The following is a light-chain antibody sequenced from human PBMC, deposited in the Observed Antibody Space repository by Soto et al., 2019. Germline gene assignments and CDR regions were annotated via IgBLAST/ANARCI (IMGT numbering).Light chain of an antibody. J-gene: IGLJ2*01. CDR3: QVWDSGSDHPGVV. CDR1: NIGSKS. CDR2: YDS. Sequence: SYELTQPPSVSVAPGKTARITCGGNNIGSKSVHWYQQKPGQAPVLVIYYDSDRPSGIPERFSGSNSGDTAILTISRVEAGDEADYYCQVWDSGSDHPGVVFGGGTKVTVL. V-gene: IGLV3-21*04.